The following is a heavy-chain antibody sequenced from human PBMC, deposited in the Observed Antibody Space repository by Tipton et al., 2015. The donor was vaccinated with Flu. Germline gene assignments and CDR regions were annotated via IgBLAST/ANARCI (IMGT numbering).Heavy chain of an antibody. V-gene: IGHV4-59*08. CDR3: ARQGCRRGTCPLED. J-gene: IGHJ1*01. CDR1: GDSISPNY. CDR2: IGDSGRT. D-gene: IGHD1-7*01. Sequence: TLSLTCTVSGDSISPNYWSWIRQSPQKGLEWIGYIGDSGRTNYGPSLRSRVTMSIDRSKNQVSLNLTSVSAADTAVYYCARQGCRRGTCPLEDWGQGTLVTVSS.